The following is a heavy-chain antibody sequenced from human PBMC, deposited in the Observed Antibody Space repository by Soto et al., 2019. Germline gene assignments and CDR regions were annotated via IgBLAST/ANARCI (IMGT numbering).Heavy chain of an antibody. Sequence: SETLSLTCTVSGGSISSYYWSWIRQPPGKGLEWIGYIYYSGSTNYNPSLKSRVTISVDTSKNQFSLKLSSVTAADTAVYYCARDRSSTSCKPYYYGMDVWGQGTTVTVSS. J-gene: IGHJ6*02. CDR1: GGSISSYY. V-gene: IGHV4-59*01. D-gene: IGHD2-2*01. CDR2: IYYSGST. CDR3: ARDRSSTSCKPYYYGMDV.